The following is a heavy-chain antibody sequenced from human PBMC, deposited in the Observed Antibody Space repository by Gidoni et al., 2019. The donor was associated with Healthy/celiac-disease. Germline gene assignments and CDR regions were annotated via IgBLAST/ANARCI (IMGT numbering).Heavy chain of an antibody. CDR2: ISYDGSNK. D-gene: IGHD5-18*01. V-gene: IGHV3-30*18. CDR3: AKSDTAMVNQAYYYYGMDV. CDR1: GFTFSSYG. Sequence: QVQLVESGGGVVQPGRSLRPSCAASGFTFSSYGMHWVRQAPGTGLEWVAVISYDGSNKYYADSVKGRFTISRDNSKNTLYLKMNSLRAEDTAVYYWAKSDTAMVNQAYYYYGMDVWGQGTTVTVSS. J-gene: IGHJ6*02.